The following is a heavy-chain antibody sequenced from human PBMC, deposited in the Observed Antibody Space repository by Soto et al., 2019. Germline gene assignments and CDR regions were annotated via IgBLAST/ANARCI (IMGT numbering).Heavy chain of an antibody. Sequence: GASVKVSCKASGYTFTSYSISWVRQAPGQGLEWMGWISAYNGNTNYAQKLQGRVTMTTDTSTSTAYMELRSLRSDDTAVYYCARDWQSGITIFGVVREFDPWGQGTLVTVSS. J-gene: IGHJ5*02. CDR2: ISAYNGNT. CDR1: GYTFTSYS. V-gene: IGHV1-18*01. CDR3: ARDWQSGITIFGVVREFDP. D-gene: IGHD3-3*01.